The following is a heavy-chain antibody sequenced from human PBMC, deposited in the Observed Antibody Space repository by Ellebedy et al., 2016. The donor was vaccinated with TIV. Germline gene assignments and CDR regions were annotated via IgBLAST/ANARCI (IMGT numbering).Heavy chain of an antibody. CDR2: IIPVFGAP. D-gene: IGHD3-10*01. J-gene: IGHJ4*02. CDR1: GGAFTSYA. CDR3: VRDLLYYDSGSSY. Sequence: AASVKVSCKASGGAFTSYAINWVRQAPGEGLEWLGGIIPVFGAPNYAQKFQGRVTIIADESTYTAYMELSSLTSEDTAVYYCVRDLLYYDSGSSYWGQGTQVTVSS. V-gene: IGHV1-69*13.